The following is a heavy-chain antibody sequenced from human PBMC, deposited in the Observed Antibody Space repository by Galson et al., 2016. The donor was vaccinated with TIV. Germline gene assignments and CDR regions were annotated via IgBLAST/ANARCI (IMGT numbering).Heavy chain of an antibody. V-gene: IGHV3-11*01. D-gene: IGHD2-2*01. CDR3: ARERILLSAAVPRTNWFDP. CDR2: IGSSGSPI. J-gene: IGHJ5*02. Sequence: SLRLSCAASGFDFSGYYMSWVRQAPGKGLEWISYIGSSGSPIVYTDSVKGRFTISRDNAKNSVYLQMNSIRVEDTAVYYCARERILLSAAVPRTNWFDPWGQGTLVTVSS. CDR1: GFDFSGYY.